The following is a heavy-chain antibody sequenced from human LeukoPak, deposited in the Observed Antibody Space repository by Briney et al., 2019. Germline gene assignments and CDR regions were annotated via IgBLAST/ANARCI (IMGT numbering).Heavy chain of an antibody. D-gene: IGHD1-14*01. V-gene: IGHV1-69*13. Sequence: SVKVSCKASGYTFTSCGISWVRQAPGQGLEWMGGIIPIFGTANYAQKFQGRVTITADESTSTAYMELSSLRSEDTAVYYCARDSSDGAGIDYWGQGTLVTVSS. CDR2: IIPIFGTA. CDR1: GYTFTSCG. J-gene: IGHJ4*02. CDR3: ARDSSDGAGIDY.